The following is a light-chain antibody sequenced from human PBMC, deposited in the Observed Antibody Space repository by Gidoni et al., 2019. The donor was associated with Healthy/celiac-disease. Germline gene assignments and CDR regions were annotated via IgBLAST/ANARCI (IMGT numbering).Light chain of an antibody. CDR1: QSISSY. V-gene: IGKV1-39*01. J-gene: IGKJ2*01. CDR2: AAS. CDR3: QQGYSTPRT. Sequence: DIQMTQSPSSLSASVGDRVTITCRASQSISSYLNWYQQKPGKAPKLLIYAASSLQSGVPSRFSGSGSGTDFTLTISSLQPEDFATYYCQQGYSTPRTFDQGTKLEIK.